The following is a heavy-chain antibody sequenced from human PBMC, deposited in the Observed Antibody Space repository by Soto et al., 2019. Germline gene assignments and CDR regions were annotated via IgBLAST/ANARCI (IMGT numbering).Heavy chain of an antibody. J-gene: IGHJ6*02. CDR2: IIPIFGTA. CDR3: ARAPPPYYYGMDV. CDR1: GGTFSSYA. Sequence: SVKVSCKASGGTFSSYAISWVRQAPGQGLEWMGGIIPIFGTANYAQKFQGRVTITADESTSTAYLELSSLRSEDTAVYYCARAPPPYYYGMDVWGQGTTVTVSS. V-gene: IGHV1-69*13.